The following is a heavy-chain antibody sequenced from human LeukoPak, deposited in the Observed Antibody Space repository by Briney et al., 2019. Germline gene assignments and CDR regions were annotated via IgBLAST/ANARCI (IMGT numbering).Heavy chain of an antibody. CDR3: ARVRMITFGGVIVIMAIPFDY. CDR2: INPNSGGT. CDR1: GYTFTGYY. Sequence: ASVKVSCKASGYTFTGYYMHWVRQAPGQGLEWMGWINPNSGGTNYAQKFQGRVTMTRDTSISTAYMELSRLRSDDTAEYYCARVRMITFGGVIVIMAIPFDYWGQGTLVTVSS. V-gene: IGHV1-2*02. D-gene: IGHD3-16*02. J-gene: IGHJ4*02.